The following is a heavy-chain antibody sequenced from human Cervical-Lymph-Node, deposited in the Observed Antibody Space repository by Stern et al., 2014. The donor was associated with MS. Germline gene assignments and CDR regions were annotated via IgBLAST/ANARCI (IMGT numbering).Heavy chain of an antibody. V-gene: IGHV4-4*07. CDR3: ARESRDSRGVFDY. CDR1: GGSISSFF. D-gene: IGHD2-15*01. Sequence: VQLVESGPGLVKPSETLSVTCTVSGGSISSFFWSWIRQPAGKGLEYIGRIYSSGSTDYNPSLKSRVNMSVDTSKNQFSLILSSVTAADTAVYYCARESRDSRGVFDYWGQGTLVTVSS. J-gene: IGHJ4*02. CDR2: IYSSGST.